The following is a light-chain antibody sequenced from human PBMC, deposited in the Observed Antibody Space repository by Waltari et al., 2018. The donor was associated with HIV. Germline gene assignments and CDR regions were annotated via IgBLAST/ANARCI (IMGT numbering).Light chain of an antibody. V-gene: IGKV3-15*01. CDR2: GAS. Sequence: IVMTQSPATLSGSPGERVTLPCRASQSVRSNLAWYQQKPGQAPRLLIYGASTRATGIPARFSGSGSGTEFTLTISSLQSEDFAVYSCQPPPPFPPFTFGHGTRLEI. CDR1: QSVRSN. J-gene: IGKJ5*01. CDR3: QPPPPFPPFT.